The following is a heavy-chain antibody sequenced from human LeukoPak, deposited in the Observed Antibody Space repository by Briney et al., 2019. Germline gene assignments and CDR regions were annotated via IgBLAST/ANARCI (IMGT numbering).Heavy chain of an antibody. CDR2: ISAAGDT. Sequence: GSLRLSCAASGFTFSSYDMHWVRQATGKGLEWVSAISAAGDTYYLGSVKGRFTISRENAKNSLYLQMNSLRAGDTAVYYCVALGDRIYWGQGTLVTVSS. V-gene: IGHV3-13*01. D-gene: IGHD2-21*02. CDR1: GFTFSSYD. CDR3: VALGDRIY. J-gene: IGHJ4*02.